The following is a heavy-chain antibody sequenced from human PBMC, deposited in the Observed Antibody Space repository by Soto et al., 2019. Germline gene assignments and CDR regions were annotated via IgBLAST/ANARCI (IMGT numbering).Heavy chain of an antibody. J-gene: IGHJ4*02. CDR2: ISAYNDNT. V-gene: IGHV1-18*01. CDR1: GYTFTSYG. Sequence: ASVKVSCKASGYTFTSYGISWVRQAPGQGLEWMGWISAYNDNTNNAQNLQGRVTMTTDTSTSTAYMELRSLRSDDTAVYYCARAGTYYYDSSGYYHLPYYFDYWGQGTLVTVSS. D-gene: IGHD3-22*01. CDR3: ARAGTYYYDSSGYYHLPYYFDY.